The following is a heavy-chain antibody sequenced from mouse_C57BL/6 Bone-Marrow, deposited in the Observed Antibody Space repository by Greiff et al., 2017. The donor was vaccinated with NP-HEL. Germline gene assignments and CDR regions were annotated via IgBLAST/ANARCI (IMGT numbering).Heavy chain of an antibody. J-gene: IGHJ4*01. CDR3: ARSCDGYYRYAMDY. V-gene: IGHV1-81*01. Sequence: QVQLKQSGAELARPGASVKLSCKASGYTFTSYGISWVKQRTGQGLEWIGEIYPRSGNTYYNEKFKGKATLTTDKSSSTAYMELRSLTSEDSAVYFCARSCDGYYRYAMDYWGQGTSVTVSS. D-gene: IGHD2-3*01. CDR1: GYTFTSYG. CDR2: IYPRSGNT.